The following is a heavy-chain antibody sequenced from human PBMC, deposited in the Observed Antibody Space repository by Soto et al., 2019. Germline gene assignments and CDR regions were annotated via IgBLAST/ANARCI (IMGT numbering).Heavy chain of an antibody. D-gene: IGHD3-22*01. CDR1: GYILTSNY. CDR2: INPSGDAT. Sequence: QVQLVQSGAEVKEPGASVKVSCKASGYILTSNYLHWVRQAPGQGLEWMGIINPSGDATTYAQKYQARVTMTKVTPTNTAIMVLSGLRSDDTAVYYCARGLNSDGYYSPWGQGTLVTVSS. J-gene: IGHJ4*02. V-gene: IGHV1-46*01. CDR3: ARGLNSDGYYSP.